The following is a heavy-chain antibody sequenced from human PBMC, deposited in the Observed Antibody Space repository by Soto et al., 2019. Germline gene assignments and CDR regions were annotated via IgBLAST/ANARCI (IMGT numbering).Heavy chain of an antibody. V-gene: IGHV3-7*01. D-gene: IGHD3-16*01. CDR1: GLSFSTYW. Sequence: GGSLGLSCAASGLSFSTYWMTWVRRPPGKGLEWVANLDQDGSERYYVDSVRGRFTISRDNAKNSLYLQMNSLRAEDTAVYYCVCGGNFFVYWGQGTLVTVSS. J-gene: IGHJ4*02. CDR3: VCGGNFFVY. CDR2: LDQDGSER.